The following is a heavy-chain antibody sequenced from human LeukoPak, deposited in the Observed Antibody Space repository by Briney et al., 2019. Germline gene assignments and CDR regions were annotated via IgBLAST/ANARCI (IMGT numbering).Heavy chain of an antibody. J-gene: IGHJ5*02. CDR3: AKETYGPRAYNWFDP. CDR2: ISYDASNE. CDR1: GFTFSNYA. D-gene: IGHD4-17*01. Sequence: PGGSLRLSCAVSGFTFSNYAFHWVRQAPGKGLEWVAIISYDASNEYYADSVKGRFTISRDNSKNTLYLQMNSLRAEDTAVYYCAKETYGPRAYNWFDPWGQGTLVTVSS. V-gene: IGHV3-30-3*01.